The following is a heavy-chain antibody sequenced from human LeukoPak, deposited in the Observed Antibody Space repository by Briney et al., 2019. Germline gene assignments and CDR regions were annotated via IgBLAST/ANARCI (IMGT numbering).Heavy chain of an antibody. V-gene: IGHV3-66*01. CDR3: ARAVGTAMAQD. CDR2: IYSDGST. D-gene: IGHD5-18*01. J-gene: IGHJ4*02. Sequence: PGGSLRLSCAGSGFTVRRNYMSWVRQAPGKGLEWVSVIYSDGSTYYADSVKGRFTISRDNSKNTLFLQMNSLRAEDTAVYYCARAVGTAMAQDWGQGTLVTVSS. CDR1: GFTVRRNY.